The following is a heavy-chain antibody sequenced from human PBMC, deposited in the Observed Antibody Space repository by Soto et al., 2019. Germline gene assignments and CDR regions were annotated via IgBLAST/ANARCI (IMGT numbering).Heavy chain of an antibody. Sequence: ASVKVSCKASGYTFTSYDINWVRQATGQGLEWMGWMNPNSGNTGYAQKFQGRVTMTRNTSISTAYMELSSLRSDDTAVYYCARGKNYYDSSGYSPNALDYRGQRTLVTVSS. CDR3: ARGKNYYDSSGYSPNALDY. CDR1: GYTFTSYD. V-gene: IGHV1-8*01. J-gene: IGHJ4*02. D-gene: IGHD3-22*01. CDR2: MNPNSGNT.